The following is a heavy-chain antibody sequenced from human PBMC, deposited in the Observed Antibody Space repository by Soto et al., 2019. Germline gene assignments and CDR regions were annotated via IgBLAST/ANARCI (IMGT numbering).Heavy chain of an antibody. CDR2: IYYSGST. CDR1: GGSIRSSSYY. Sequence: QLQLQESGPGLVKPSETLSLTCTVSGGSIRSSSYYWGWIRQPPGKGLEWIGSIYYSGSTYYNPSLKSRVTISVDTSKNQFSLKLSSVTAADTAVYYCARQGYGSGESDYWGQGTLVTVSS. CDR3: ARQGYGSGESDY. V-gene: IGHV4-39*01. J-gene: IGHJ4*02. D-gene: IGHD3-10*01.